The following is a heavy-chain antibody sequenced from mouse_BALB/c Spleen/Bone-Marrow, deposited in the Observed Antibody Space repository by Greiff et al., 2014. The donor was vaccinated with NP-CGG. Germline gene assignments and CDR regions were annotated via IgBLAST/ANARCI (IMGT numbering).Heavy chain of an antibody. D-gene: IGHD2-4*01. Sequence: VQLQQSGAELMKPGASVKISCKATGYTFSTYWIEWVKQRPGHGLEWIGEILPGSGTTNYNEKFKGKATFTADTSSNTDYMQLSSLTSEDSAVYYCARLITTGGFAYWGQGTLVTVSA. CDR2: ILPGSGTT. J-gene: IGHJ3*01. V-gene: IGHV1-9*01. CDR3: ARLITTGGFAY. CDR1: GYTFSTYW.